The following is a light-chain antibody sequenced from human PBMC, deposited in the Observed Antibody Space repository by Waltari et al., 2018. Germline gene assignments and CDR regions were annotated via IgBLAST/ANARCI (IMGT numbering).Light chain of an antibody. Sequence: QSVLTQPPSASGTPGQRITISCSGGSSNIGSNNVSWYQQLPGTAPKLLIYTPNQRPSGVPDRFSGSKSGTSASLAISGLQSEDEGNYYCAAWDVSLNGLVFGGGTKLTVL. V-gene: IGLV1-44*01. CDR2: TPN. CDR1: SSNIGSNN. CDR3: AAWDVSLNGLV. J-gene: IGLJ3*02.